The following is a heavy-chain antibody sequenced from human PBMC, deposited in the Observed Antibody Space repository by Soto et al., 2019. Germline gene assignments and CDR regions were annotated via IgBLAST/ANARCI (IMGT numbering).Heavy chain of an antibody. V-gene: IGHV4-39*01. CDR2: ISYSGST. J-gene: IGHJ4*02. CDR1: GCSISSDSYY. Sequence: SETLSLTCTFSGCSISSDSYYWGWIRQPPEKGLEWIASISYSGSTYYNPTLKSRLTISVDTSKSQFSLKLSSVTAADTAVYYCARTYYDILTGPYYFDYWGQGTLVTVS. CDR3: ARTYYDILTGPYYFDY. D-gene: IGHD3-9*01.